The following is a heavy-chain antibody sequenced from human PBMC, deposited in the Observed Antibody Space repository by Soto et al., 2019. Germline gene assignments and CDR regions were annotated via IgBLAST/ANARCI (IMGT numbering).Heavy chain of an antibody. CDR1: GGTFSSYA. Sequence: EAAVKVSCKASGGTFSSYAISWVRQAPGQGLEWMGGIIPIFGTANYAQKFQGRVTITADESTSTAYMELSSLRSEDTAVYYCAREIAARDWFDPWGQGTLVTVSS. CDR2: IIPIFGTA. D-gene: IGHD6-6*01. J-gene: IGHJ5*02. CDR3: AREIAARDWFDP. V-gene: IGHV1-69*13.